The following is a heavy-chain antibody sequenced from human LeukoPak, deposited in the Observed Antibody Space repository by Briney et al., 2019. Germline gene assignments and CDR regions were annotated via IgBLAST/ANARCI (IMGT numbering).Heavy chain of an antibody. D-gene: IGHD4-11*01. CDR1: GGSISSYY. J-gene: IGHJ6*03. V-gene: IGHV4-59*01. CDR2: IYYSGST. Sequence: SETLSLTCTVSGGSISSYYWSWIRQPPGKGLEWIGYIYYSGSTNYNPSLKSRVTISVDTSKNQFSLKLSSVTAADTAVYYCARVHTVTGRYWGYYYYYMDVWGKGTTVTVSS. CDR3: ARVHTVTGRYWGYYYYYMDV.